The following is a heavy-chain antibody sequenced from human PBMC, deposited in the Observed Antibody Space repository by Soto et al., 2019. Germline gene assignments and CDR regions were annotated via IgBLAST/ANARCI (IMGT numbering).Heavy chain of an antibody. V-gene: IGHV4-30-2*01. CDR3: DTAGDYIDS. J-gene: IGHJ4*01. CDR1: GGSISSGGYS. CDR2: IYHSGST. Sequence: SETLSLTCAVSGGSISSGGYSWSWIRQPPGKGLEWIGYIYHSGSTYYNPSLKGRVTISVDRSKNQFSLKLSSVTAADTAVYVSDTAGDYIDSCALRDLLTISS.